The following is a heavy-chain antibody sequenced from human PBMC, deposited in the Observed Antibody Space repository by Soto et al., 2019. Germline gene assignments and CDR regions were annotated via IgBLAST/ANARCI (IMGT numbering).Heavy chain of an antibody. J-gene: IGHJ4*02. Sequence: SXGTLSLTCTVSGGSIGNYYWNWIRQTPGKGLEWIGYVHYSGTTSYNPSLKSRVTISLDTSKNQFSLKLNSVTAADTAVYYCARRWSGTDYWGQGTLVTV. CDR1: GGSIGNYY. CDR2: VHYSGTT. D-gene: IGHD3-10*01. V-gene: IGHV4-59*12. CDR3: ARRWSGTDY.